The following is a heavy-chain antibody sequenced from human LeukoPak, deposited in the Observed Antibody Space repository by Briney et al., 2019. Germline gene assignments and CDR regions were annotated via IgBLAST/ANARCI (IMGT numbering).Heavy chain of an antibody. V-gene: IGHV3-48*03. CDR1: GFTFSSYE. J-gene: IGHJ4*02. D-gene: IGHD2-2*01. CDR3: AKDILRGKYCSSTSCYSGFDY. Sequence: GGSLRLSCAASGFTFSSYEMNWVRQAPGKGLEWVSYISSSGTTTYYAASVKGRFTISRDNAKNSLYLQMNSLRAEDTALYYCAKDILRGKYCSSTSCYSGFDYWGQGTLVTVSS. CDR2: ISSSGTTT.